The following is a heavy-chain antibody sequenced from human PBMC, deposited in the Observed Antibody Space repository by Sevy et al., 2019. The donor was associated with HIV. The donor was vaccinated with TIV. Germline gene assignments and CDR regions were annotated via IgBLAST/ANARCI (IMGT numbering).Heavy chain of an antibody. V-gene: IGHV3-30*02. J-gene: IGHJ6*02. D-gene: IGHD6-25*01. CDR1: GFRFNNFG. Sequence: GGSLRLSCAASGFRFNNFGMYWVRQAPGKGLEGVAFIRYDGINKYYVDSVKGRSTISRDNSKDTLYLEMKSLRLDDTAIYYCAKGGSGGIDHYGMDVWGQGTTVTVSS. CDR3: AKGGSGGIDHYGMDV. CDR2: IRYDGINK.